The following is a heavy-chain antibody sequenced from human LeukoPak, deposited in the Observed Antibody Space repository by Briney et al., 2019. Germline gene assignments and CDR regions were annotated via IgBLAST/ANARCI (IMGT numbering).Heavy chain of an antibody. V-gene: IGHV1-18*01. D-gene: IGHD3-3*01. CDR2: IGAYNGNT. CDR1: GYTFTSYG. J-gene: IGHJ6*02. Sequence: ASVKVSCKASGYTFTSYGISWVRQAPGQGLEWMGWIGAYNGNTNYAQKLQGRVTMTTDTSTSTAYMELRSLRSDDTAVYYCARVKGGRLLRFLEWSTNYYYYGMDVWGQGTTVTVSS. CDR3: ARVKGGRLLRFLEWSTNYYYYGMDV.